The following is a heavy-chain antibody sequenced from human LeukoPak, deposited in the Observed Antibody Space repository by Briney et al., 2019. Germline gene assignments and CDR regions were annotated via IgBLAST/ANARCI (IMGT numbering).Heavy chain of an antibody. CDR3: AKDYGDLDFYFDY. CDR1: GFTFSGYW. D-gene: IGHD4-17*01. J-gene: IGHJ4*02. Sequence: GGSLRLSCAASGFTFSGYWMNWVRQAPGKGLEWVANIKQDGSEKYYVDSVKGRFTISRDNAKNSLYLQMNSLRAEDTALYYCAKDYGDLDFYFDYWGQGTLVTVSS. V-gene: IGHV3-7*03. CDR2: IKQDGSEK.